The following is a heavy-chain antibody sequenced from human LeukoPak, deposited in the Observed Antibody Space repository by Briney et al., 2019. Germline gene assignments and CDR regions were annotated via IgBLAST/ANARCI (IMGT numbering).Heavy chain of an antibody. V-gene: IGHV1-69*02. CDR1: GGTFSSYT. CDR3: ARAVAGTGYFDY. J-gene: IGHJ4*02. CDR2: ITPILGIA. Sequence: GASVKVSCKASGGTFSSYTISWVRQAPGQGLEWMGRITPILGIANYAQKFQGRVTITADKSTSTAYMELSSLRSEDTAVYYCARAVAGTGYFDYWGQGTLVTVSS. D-gene: IGHD6-19*01.